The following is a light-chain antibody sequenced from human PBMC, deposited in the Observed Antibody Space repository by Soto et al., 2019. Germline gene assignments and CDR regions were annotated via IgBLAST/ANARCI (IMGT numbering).Light chain of an antibody. CDR2: WAS. CDR1: QSVLYSPNNKNY. J-gene: IGKJ1*01. CDR3: XQYYSPPQN. V-gene: IGKV4-1*01. Sequence: DIVMTQSPDSLAVSLGERATINCKSSQSVLYSPNNKNYLAWYQQKPGQPPKLLVYWASTRESGVPDRFSGSGSGTDFTLTISSLQAEDVAXXXXXQYYSPPQNFGQGTKVEIK.